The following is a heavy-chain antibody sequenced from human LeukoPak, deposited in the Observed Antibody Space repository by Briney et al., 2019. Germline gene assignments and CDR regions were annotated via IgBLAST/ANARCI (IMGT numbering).Heavy chain of an antibody. CDR1: GFTFSSYG. CDR3: AKDMRAAAGTTEDY. D-gene: IGHD6-13*01. J-gene: IGHJ4*02. CDR2: ISYDGSNK. V-gene: IGHV3-30*18. Sequence: GGSLRLSWAASGFTFSSYGMHWVRQAPGKGLEWVAVISYDGSNKYYADSVKGRFTISRDNSKNTLYLQMNSLRAEDTAVYYCAKDMRAAAGTTEDYWGQGTLVTVSS.